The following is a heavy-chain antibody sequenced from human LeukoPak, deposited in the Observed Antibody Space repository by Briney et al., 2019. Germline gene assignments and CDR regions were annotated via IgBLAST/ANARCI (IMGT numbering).Heavy chain of an antibody. Sequence: PSETLSLTCTVSGGSISSGIYYWGWIRQPPGKGLEWIGSIYYSGNTYYNPSLKSRVTISVDTSKNQLSLKLNSLTAADTAVYYCARHVRQQLPPKAFDYWGQGTLVTVSS. V-gene: IGHV4-39*01. CDR2: IYYSGNT. J-gene: IGHJ4*02. CDR1: GGSISSGIYY. CDR3: ARHVRQQLPPKAFDY. D-gene: IGHD6-13*01.